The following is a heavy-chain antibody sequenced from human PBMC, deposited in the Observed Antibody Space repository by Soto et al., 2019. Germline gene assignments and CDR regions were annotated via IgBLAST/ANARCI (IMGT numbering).Heavy chain of an antibody. CDR3: ASTPPGYSSGWYDY. D-gene: IGHD6-19*01. V-gene: IGHV4-39*01. J-gene: IGHJ4*02. CDR2: IYYSGST. CDR1: GGSISSSSYY. Sequence: QLQLQESGPGLVKPSETLSLTCTVSGGSISSSSYYWGWIRQPPGKGLECTGSIYYSGSTYYNPSLKSRLTLSVDTSKNQFALKLSSVTAADPAVYYCASTPPGYSSGWYDYWGQGTLVTVSS.